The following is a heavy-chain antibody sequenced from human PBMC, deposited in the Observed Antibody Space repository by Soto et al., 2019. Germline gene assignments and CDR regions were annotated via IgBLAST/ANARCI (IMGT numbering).Heavy chain of an antibody. V-gene: IGHV6-1*01. Sequence: SQTLSLTCAISGDSVSSNSAAWNWIRLSPSRGLEWLARTYYRSRWYNDYAVSVRSRITVNPDTSKNQFSLQLTSVTPEDTAVYYCAGTTSHQWDDMDVWGKGTRETVSS. D-gene: IGHD1-7*01. CDR2: TYYRSRWYN. CDR3: AGTTSHQWDDMDV. CDR1: GDSVSSNSAA. J-gene: IGHJ6*03.